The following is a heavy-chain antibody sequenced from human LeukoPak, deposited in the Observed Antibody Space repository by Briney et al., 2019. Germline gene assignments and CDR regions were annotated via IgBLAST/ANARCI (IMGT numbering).Heavy chain of an antibody. D-gene: IGHD2-8*01. CDR2: IRSDSTII. Sequence: GGSLTLSCTASGFAFSTYSMNGVRQAPGKGLEGVSYIRSDSTIINYAESVKGRFTISRDNAKNSLYLQMNSLRAEDTAVYFCARVQAGKWDFDFWGQGTLVTVSS. V-gene: IGHV3-48*01. CDR1: GFAFSTYS. J-gene: IGHJ4*02. CDR3: ARVQAGKWDFDF.